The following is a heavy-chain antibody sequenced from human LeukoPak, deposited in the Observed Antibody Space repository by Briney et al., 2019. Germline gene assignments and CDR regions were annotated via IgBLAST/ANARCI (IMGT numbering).Heavy chain of an antibody. Sequence: SETLSLTCSVSGDSISYFYWSWIRQAAGKGLEWIGYIYYTGNTNYNPSLKSRVTISVDTSKNQFSLKLSSVTAADTAVYYCARDRLQLQSWGQGTLVTVSS. CDR3: ARDRLQLQS. D-gene: IGHD1-1*01. CDR1: GDSISYFY. J-gene: IGHJ5*02. CDR2: IYYTGNT. V-gene: IGHV4-59*01.